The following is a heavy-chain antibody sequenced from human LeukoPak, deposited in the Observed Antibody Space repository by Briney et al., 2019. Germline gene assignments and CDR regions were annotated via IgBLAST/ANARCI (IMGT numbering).Heavy chain of an antibody. CDR3: ARGGITRSAPFDY. J-gene: IGHJ4*02. Sequence: GESLKISCKGSGYNFTRYWIGWVRQMPGKGPEWMGIIYPGDSETRYSPSFQDQVTISADKSISTAYLQWSSLKASDTTMYYCARGGITRSAPFDYWGQGALVTVSS. CDR2: IYPGDSET. CDR1: GYNFTRYW. D-gene: IGHD1-14*01. V-gene: IGHV5-51*01.